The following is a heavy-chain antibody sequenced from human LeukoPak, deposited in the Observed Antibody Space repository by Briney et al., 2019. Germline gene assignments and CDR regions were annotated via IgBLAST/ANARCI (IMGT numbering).Heavy chain of an antibody. Sequence: GGSLRLSCAASGFTFSSYWMHWVRQAPGKGLVWVSRINSDGSSTSYADSVKGRFTISRDNAKNTLYLQMNSLRAEDTAVYYCAREKGYSYFDYWGQGTLVTVSS. CDR3: AREKGYSYFDY. CDR1: GFTFSSYW. V-gene: IGHV3-74*01. CDR2: INSDGSST. D-gene: IGHD2-2*02. J-gene: IGHJ4*02.